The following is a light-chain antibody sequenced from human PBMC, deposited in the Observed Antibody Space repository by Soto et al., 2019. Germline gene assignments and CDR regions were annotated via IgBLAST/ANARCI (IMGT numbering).Light chain of an antibody. CDR2: GPS. Sequence: ESVLTQSPATLSLSPGERATLSCRASQSVSSSLAWYQQKPGLAPRLLIYGPSTRATGIPDRFSGSGSGTDFTLTISRLEPEDFAVYFCQHYNNSLPITFAQGTRLEIK. J-gene: IGKJ5*01. CDR1: QSVSSS. V-gene: IGKV3-20*01. CDR3: QHYNNSLPIT.